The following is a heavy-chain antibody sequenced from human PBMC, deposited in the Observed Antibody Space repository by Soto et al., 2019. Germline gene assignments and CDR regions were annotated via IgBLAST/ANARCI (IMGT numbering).Heavy chain of an antibody. D-gene: IGHD3-22*01. J-gene: IGHJ3*02. CDR1: GYTFTNYY. Sequence: ASVKVSCQASGYTFTNYYMHWVRQALGQGLEWMGVINPSGGSTTYAQKFQDSVTMTRDTSTSTVYMELSSLRSEDTAVYYCARSYYYDSSGYVAAFDIWGQGTMVTVSS. CDR3: ARSYYYDSSGYVAAFDI. CDR2: INPSGGST. V-gene: IGHV1-46*01.